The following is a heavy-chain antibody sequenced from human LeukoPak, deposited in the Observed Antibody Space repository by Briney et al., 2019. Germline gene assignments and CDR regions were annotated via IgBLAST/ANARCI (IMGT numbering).Heavy chain of an antibody. CDR2: ISFDGSNK. V-gene: IGHV3-30*01. D-gene: IGHD2/OR15-2a*01. CDR3: ARDPGNKQLGPFDY. J-gene: IGHJ4*02. Sequence: GRSPRLSCAASGFTFKSYPMHWIRQTPGKGPEWVAAISFDGSNKYYADSVQGRLTLSRDNSNNILYLQMNSLRGEDMAVYYCARDPGNKQLGPFDYWGQGTLVTVSS. CDR1: GFTFKSYP.